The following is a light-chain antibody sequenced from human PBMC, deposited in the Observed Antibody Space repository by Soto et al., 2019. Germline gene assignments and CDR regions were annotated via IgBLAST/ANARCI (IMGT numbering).Light chain of an antibody. J-gene: IGKJ1*01. Sequence: DIQMTQSHSTLSASVGDRVTITCRASQSISSWLAWYQQKPGKAPKLLIYKASSLESGVPSRFSGSGSGTEFTLTISSLQPDDFATYYCQQYNSYSQWWTFGQGTKVEIK. CDR1: QSISSW. CDR2: KAS. CDR3: QQYNSYSQWWT. V-gene: IGKV1-5*03.